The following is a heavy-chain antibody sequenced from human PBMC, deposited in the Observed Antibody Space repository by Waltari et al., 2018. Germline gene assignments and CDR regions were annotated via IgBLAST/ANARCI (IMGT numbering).Heavy chain of an antibody. J-gene: IGHJ5*02. CDR2: ITPASTAL. V-gene: IGHV1-69*01. CDR1: GDTFTSYG. Sequence: QVQLVQSGAEVKTPGSSVKVSCKASGDTFTSYGINWVRQAPGQGLEWMGGITPASTALIYAQSFQGRGTITADESTTTAYIEVSSLRSEDTAMYYCARDMRGAYLFPAPVDLWGQGTLVIVSS. CDR3: ARDMRGAYLFPAPVDL. D-gene: IGHD3-16*01.